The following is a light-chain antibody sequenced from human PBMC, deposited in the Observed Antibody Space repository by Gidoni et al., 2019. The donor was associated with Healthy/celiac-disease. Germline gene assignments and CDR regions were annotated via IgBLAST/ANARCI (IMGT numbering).Light chain of an antibody. V-gene: IGLV3-1*01. CDR3: QAWDSSTVV. CDR1: KLGEKY. J-gene: IGLJ2*01. Sequence: SYELTQPPSVSVSPGQTASITCSGDKLGEKYACWYQQKPGPSPVLVISQDSKRPSGIPERFSGSNSGNTATLTISGTHAMDEADYYCQAWDSSTVVFGGGTKLTV. CDR2: QDS.